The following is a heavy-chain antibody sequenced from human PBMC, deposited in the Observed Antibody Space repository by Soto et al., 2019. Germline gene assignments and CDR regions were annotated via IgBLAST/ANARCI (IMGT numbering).Heavy chain of an antibody. Sequence: VQLLESGGGLVQPGGSLRLSCAASGFTFSNYAMSWVRQAPGKGLEWVSGISGSGDSTNYGDSVKGRFTISRDNAKNTLYLQMNSLRAEDTAVYYCARRLYCSSSSCYAVDYWGQGTLVTVSS. J-gene: IGHJ4*02. CDR1: GFTFSNYA. CDR2: ISGSGDST. CDR3: ARRLYCSSSSCYAVDY. V-gene: IGHV3-23*01. D-gene: IGHD2-2*01.